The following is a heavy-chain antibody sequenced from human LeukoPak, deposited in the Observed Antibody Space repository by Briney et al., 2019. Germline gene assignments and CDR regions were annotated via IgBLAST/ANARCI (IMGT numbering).Heavy chain of an antibody. CDR2: ISSSSSYT. V-gene: IGHV3-11*05. D-gene: IGHD2-2*02. Sequence: PGGSLRLSCAASGFTFSAYYMSWIRQAPGKGLEWVSYISSSSSYTNYADPVKGRFTISRDNAKNSLYLQMNSLRAEDTAVYYCAREGYTGNFDYWGQGTLVTVSS. CDR3: AREGYTGNFDY. J-gene: IGHJ4*02. CDR1: GFTFSAYY.